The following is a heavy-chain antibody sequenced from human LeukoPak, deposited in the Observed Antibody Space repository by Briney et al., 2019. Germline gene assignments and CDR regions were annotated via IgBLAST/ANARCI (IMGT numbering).Heavy chain of an antibody. V-gene: IGHV3-48*04. CDR2: ISSSSSTI. J-gene: IGHJ4*02. D-gene: IGHD2-21*02. CDR3: ARVFSAYCGGDCYSL. Sequence: GGSLRLSCAASGFAFSDYGMNWVRQAPGKGLEWVSYISSSSSTIYYADSVKGRFTISRDNAKNSLYLQMNSLRAEDTAVYYCARVFSAYCGGDCYSLWGQGTLVTVSS. CDR1: GFAFSDYG.